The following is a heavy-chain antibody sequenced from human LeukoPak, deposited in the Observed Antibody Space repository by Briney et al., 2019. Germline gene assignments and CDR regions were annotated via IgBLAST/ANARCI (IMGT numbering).Heavy chain of an antibody. CDR3: ARSRDGVRWFVWDNGY. CDR1: GGSISNSSYY. J-gene: IGHJ4*02. Sequence: SETLSLTCTVSGGSISNSSYYCGWIRQPPGKGLEWIGSIYYSGSTYYNPSLKSRVTISVDTSKNQFSLKLSSVTAADTAVYYCARSRDGVRWFVWDNGYWGQGTLVTVSS. V-gene: IGHV4-39*01. CDR2: IYYSGST. D-gene: IGHD4-23*01.